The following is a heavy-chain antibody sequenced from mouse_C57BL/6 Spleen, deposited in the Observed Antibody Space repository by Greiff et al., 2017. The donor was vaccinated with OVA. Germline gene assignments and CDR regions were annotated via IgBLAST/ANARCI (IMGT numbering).Heavy chain of an antibody. D-gene: IGHD1-1*01. J-gene: IGHJ4*01. CDR3: ATYYYGSSYGNYAMDY. V-gene: IGHV2-6*03. CDR1: GFSLTSYG. Sequence: VKLVESGPGLVAPSQSLSITCTVSGFSLTSYGVHWVRQPPGKGLEWLVVIWSDGSTTYNSALKSRLSISKDNSKSQVFLKMNSLQTDDTAMYYCATYYYGSSYGNYAMDYWGQGTSVTVSS. CDR2: IWSDGST.